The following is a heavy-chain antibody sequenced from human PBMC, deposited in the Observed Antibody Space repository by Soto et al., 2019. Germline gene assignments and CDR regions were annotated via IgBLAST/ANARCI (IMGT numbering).Heavy chain of an antibody. CDR2: IYWDDDK. D-gene: IGHD3-10*01. J-gene: IGHJ4*02. Sequence: QITLKESGPTLVKPTQTLTLTCPVSGFSLSTSGVGVAWIRQPPGKALQWLGIIYWDDDKSYSPSLRSRLTITKDSSKNQVVLSMANMQSVDTATYFCAHFAYYGSASLDNWGQGTLVSVSS. CDR1: GFSLSTSGVG. CDR3: AHFAYYGSASLDN. V-gene: IGHV2-5*02.